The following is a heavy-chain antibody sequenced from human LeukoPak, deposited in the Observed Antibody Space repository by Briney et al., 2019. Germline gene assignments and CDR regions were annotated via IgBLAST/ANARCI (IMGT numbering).Heavy chain of an antibody. CDR1: GGSISSGSYY. CDR2: IYTSGST. Sequence: SETLSLTCTVSGGSISSGSYYWSWIRQPAGKGLEWIGRIYTSGSTNYNPPLKSRVTISVDTSKNQFSLKLSSVTAADTAVYYCARESYTVTTTLFDYWGQGTLVTVSS. J-gene: IGHJ4*02. CDR3: ARESYTVTTTLFDY. V-gene: IGHV4-61*02. D-gene: IGHD4-17*01.